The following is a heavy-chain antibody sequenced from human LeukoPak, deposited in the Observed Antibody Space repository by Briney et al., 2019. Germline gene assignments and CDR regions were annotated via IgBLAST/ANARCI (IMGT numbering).Heavy chain of an antibody. D-gene: IGHD3-10*01. CDR1: GFTFSSYA. CDR2: ISGSGGST. Sequence: GGSLRLSCAASGFTFSSYAMSWVRQAPGKGLEWVSGISGSGGSTYYADSVKGRFTISRDNSKNTLYLQMNSLRAEDTALYYCAKGLYYYSSGSHDYWGLGTLVTVSS. V-gene: IGHV3-23*01. CDR3: AKGLYYYSSGSHDY. J-gene: IGHJ4*02.